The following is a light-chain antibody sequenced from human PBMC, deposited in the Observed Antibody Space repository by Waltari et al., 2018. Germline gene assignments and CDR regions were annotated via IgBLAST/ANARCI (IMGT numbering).Light chain of an antibody. CDR3: QVWDSGSHHVL. J-gene: IGLJ2*01. Sequence: SYVPTQPPSVSVAPGPTARSTCGGNALASKSVHWNQRKPGQAPVVVVYDDTDRPSGIPGRFSGSNSGNTATLIISRVEAGDEADYYCQVWDSGSHHVLFGGGTKLTVL. V-gene: IGLV3-21*02. CDR2: DDT. CDR1: ALASKS.